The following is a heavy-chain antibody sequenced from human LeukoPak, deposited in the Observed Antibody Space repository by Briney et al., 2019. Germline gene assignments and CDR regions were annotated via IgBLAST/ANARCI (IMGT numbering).Heavy chain of an antibody. CDR2: IYYSGST. CDR1: GGSISSSSYY. V-gene: IGHV4-39*01. J-gene: IGHJ3*02. CDR3: ARPATVVPGYAFDI. D-gene: IGHD4-23*01. Sequence: PSETLSLTCTVSGGSISSSSYYWGWIRQPPGKGLEWIGCIYYSGSTYYNPSLKSQVTISVDTSKNQFSLKLSSVTAADTAVYYCARPATVVPGYAFDIWGQGTMVTVSS.